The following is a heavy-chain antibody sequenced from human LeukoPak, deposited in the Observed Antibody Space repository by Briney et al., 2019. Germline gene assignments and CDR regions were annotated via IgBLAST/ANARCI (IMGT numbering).Heavy chain of an antibody. D-gene: IGHD2-2*01. V-gene: IGHV1-8*01. CDR2: MNPNSGNT. J-gene: IGHJ6*02. CDR1: GGTFSRYV. CDR3: ARGSKIYCSSTSCSDGMDV. Sequence: ASVKVSCKPSGGTFSRYVISWVRQATGQGLEWMGWMNPNSGNTGYAQKFQGRVTMTRNTSISTAYMELSSLRSEDTAVYYCARGSKIYCSSTSCSDGMDVWGQGTTVTVSS.